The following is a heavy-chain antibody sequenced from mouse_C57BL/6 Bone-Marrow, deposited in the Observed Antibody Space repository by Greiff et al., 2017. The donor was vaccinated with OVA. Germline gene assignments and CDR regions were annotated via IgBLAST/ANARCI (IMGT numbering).Heavy chain of an antibody. V-gene: IGHV1-55*01. CDR2: IDPGSGST. J-gene: IGHJ1*03. CDR1: GYTFTSYC. CDR3: ARRLRYLYFDV. D-gene: IGHD1-1*01. Sequence: QVQLQQPGAELVKPGASVKLSCKASGYTFTSYCITWVKQRPGQGLEWIGDIDPGSGSTNYNEKFKSKATLTVDTSSSTAYMRLSSLTSADSAVDYCARRLRYLYFDVWGTGTTVTVSA.